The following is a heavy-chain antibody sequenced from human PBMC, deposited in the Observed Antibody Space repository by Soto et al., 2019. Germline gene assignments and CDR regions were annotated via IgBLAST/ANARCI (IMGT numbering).Heavy chain of an antibody. CDR2: ISSNGVGT. V-gene: IGHV3-64*01. CDR3: ARRARPDFYSMAF. Sequence: EVQLAESGGGLAQPGGSLRLSCAASGFTLSGYAMDWVRQAPGKGLEYVSGISSNGVGTYYANSVQGRFTISRDNSKNTVYLRMGSLRPEDMAVYYCARRARPDFYSMAFWGKGTTVTVSS. D-gene: IGHD6-6*01. CDR1: GFTLSGYA. J-gene: IGHJ6*03.